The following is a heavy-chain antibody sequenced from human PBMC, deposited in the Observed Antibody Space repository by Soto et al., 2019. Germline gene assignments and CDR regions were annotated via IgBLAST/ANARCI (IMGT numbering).Heavy chain of an antibody. CDR1: GGAFSGYY. J-gene: IGHJ6*02. CDR2: INHSGST. D-gene: IGHD6-19*01. V-gene: IGHV4-34*09. CDR3: ARERIAVAGPYYYGMDV. Sequence: TLSLTCSLDGGAFSGYYWICIRQPPWKGLELIGEINHSGSTNYNPSLKSRVTISVDTSKNQFSLKLRSVTAADTAVYYCARERIAVAGPYYYGMDVWGQGTTVTVSS.